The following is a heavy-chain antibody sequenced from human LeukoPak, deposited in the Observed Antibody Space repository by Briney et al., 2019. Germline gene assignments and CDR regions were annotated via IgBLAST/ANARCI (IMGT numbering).Heavy chain of an antibody. V-gene: IGHV1-69*04. J-gene: IGHJ5*02. Sequence: ASVKVSCKASGYTFTSYGISWVRQAPGQGLEWMGRIIPILGIANYAQKFQGRVTITADKSTSTAYMELSSLRSEDTAVYYCARDISSAIVATAARYNWFDPWGQGTLVTVSS. CDR3: ARDISSAIVATAARYNWFDP. CDR1: GYTFTSYG. CDR2: IIPILGIA. D-gene: IGHD5-12*01.